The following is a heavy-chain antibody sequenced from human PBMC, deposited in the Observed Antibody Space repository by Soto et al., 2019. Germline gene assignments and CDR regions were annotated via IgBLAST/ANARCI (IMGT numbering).Heavy chain of an antibody. CDR2: IYWNDDK. D-gene: IGHD5-12*01. V-gene: IGHV2-5*01. CDR3: AHMATRIPCDY. J-gene: IGHJ4*02. CDR1: GLSLSTSGVG. Sequence: CGPTLVNPTQTLTLTCTFSGLSLSTSGVGVGWIRQPPGKALEWLGIIYWNDDKRYSPSLKSRLTITKDTPKNQVVLTMTNMDPVDTATYYCAHMATRIPCDYWGQGTLVTVSS.